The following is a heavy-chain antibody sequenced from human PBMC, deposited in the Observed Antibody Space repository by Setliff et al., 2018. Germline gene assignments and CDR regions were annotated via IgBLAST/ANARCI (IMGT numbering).Heavy chain of an antibody. CDR2: IYSSGST. Sequence: KSSETLSLTCTVSGGSISSYYWSWIRQPPGKGLEWIGYIYSSGSTNYNPSLKSRVTISVDTSKNQFSLKLSSVIAADTAVYYCVGRDFSGGDSWGHGTLVTVSS. J-gene: IGHJ5*01. V-gene: IGHV4-4*08. CDR3: VGRDFSGGDS. D-gene: IGHD6-25*01. CDR1: GGSISSYY.